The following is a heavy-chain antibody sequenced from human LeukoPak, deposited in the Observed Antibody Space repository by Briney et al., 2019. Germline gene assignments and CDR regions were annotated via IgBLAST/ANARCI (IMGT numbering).Heavy chain of an antibody. V-gene: IGHV1-8*01. Sequence: GASVTVSCKASGYTFTSYDINWVRQATGQGLEWMGWMNSNSGNTGYAQKFQGRVTMTRNTSISTAYMELSSLRSEDTAVYYCARIPLNGYTPDYWGQGTLVTVSS. CDR1: GYTFTSYD. J-gene: IGHJ4*02. CDR3: ARIPLNGYTPDY. CDR2: MNSNSGNT. D-gene: IGHD5-18*01.